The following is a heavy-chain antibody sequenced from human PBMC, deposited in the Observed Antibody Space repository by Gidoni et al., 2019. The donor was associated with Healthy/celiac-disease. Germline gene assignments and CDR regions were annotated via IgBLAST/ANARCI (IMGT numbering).Heavy chain of an antibody. J-gene: IGHJ4*02. V-gene: IGHV1-69*06. CDR3: ASIPTYDSSGYYSDAPSAPFDY. CDR1: GGTFSSYA. CDR2: IIPIFGTA. Sequence: QVQLVQSGAEVKKPGSSVKVSCKASGGTFSSYAISWVRQAPGQGLEWMGGIIPIFGTANYAQKFQGRVTITADKSTSTAYMELSSLRSEDTAVYYCASIPTYDSSGYYSDAPSAPFDYWGQGTLVTVSS. D-gene: IGHD3-22*01.